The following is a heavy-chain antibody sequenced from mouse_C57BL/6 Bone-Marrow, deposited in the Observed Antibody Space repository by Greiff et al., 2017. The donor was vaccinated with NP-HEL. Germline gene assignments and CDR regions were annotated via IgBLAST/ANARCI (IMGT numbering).Heavy chain of an antibody. V-gene: IGHV1-78*01. D-gene: IGHD1-1*01. CDR3: ARGGNYFGSSYGAMDY. CDR2: IYPRDGST. Sequence: VQLQQSDAELVKPGASVKISCKVSGYTFTDHTIHWMKQRPEQGLEWIGYIYPRDGSTKYNEKFKGKATLTADKSSSTAYMQRNSLTSEDSAFYFCARGGNYFGSSYGAMDYWGQGASDTVSS. CDR1: GYTFTDHT. J-gene: IGHJ4*01.